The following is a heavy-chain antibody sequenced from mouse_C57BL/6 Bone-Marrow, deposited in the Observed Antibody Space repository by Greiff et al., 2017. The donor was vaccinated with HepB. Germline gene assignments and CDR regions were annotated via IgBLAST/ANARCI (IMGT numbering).Heavy chain of an antibody. CDR3: AIYYYGSSLAWFAY. J-gene: IGHJ3*01. CDR2: IYPGSGST. V-gene: IGHV1-55*01. CDR1: GYTFTSYW. Sequence: QVHVKQPGAELVKPGASVKMSCKASGYTFTSYWITWVKQRPGQGLEWIGDIYPGSGSTNYNEKFKSKATLTVDTSSSTAYMQLSSLTSEDSAVYYCAIYYYGSSLAWFAYWGQGTLVTVSA. D-gene: IGHD1-1*01.